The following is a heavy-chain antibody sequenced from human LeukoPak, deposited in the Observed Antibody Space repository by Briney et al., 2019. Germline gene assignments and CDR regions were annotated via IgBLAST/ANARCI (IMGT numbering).Heavy chain of an antibody. Sequence: GGSLRLSCAASGFTFSSYAMHWVRQAPGKGLEWVAVISYDGSNKYYADSVKGRFTISRDNSKNTLYLQMNSLRAEDTAMYYCARGRRGSSSWFDPWGQGTLVTVSS. CDR3: ARGRRGSSSWFDP. CDR1: GFTFSSYA. CDR2: ISYDGSNK. J-gene: IGHJ5*02. D-gene: IGHD6-13*01. V-gene: IGHV3-30-3*01.